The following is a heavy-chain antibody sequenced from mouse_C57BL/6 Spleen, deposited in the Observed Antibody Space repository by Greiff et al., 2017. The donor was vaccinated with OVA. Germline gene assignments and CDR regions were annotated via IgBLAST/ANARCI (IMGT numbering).Heavy chain of an antibody. D-gene: IGHD3-3*01. CDR3: KRGGDAWYFDV. CDR1: GYTFTDYE. J-gene: IGHJ1*03. Sequence: QVQLKQSGAELVRPGASVTLSCKASGYTFTDYEMHWVKQTPVHGLEWIGAIDPETGGTAYNQKFKGKAILTADKSSSTAYMELRSLTTEDSAVYYCKRGGDAWYFDVWGTGTTGTVSS. V-gene: IGHV1-15*01. CDR2: IDPETGGT.